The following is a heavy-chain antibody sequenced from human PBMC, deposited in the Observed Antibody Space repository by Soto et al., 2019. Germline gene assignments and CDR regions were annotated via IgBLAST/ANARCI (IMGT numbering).Heavy chain of an antibody. V-gene: IGHV4-34*01. D-gene: IGHD3-10*01. J-gene: IGHJ5*02. CDR1: GGSFSGYY. CDR3: ARGGRLTMVRGVKNWFDP. CDR2: INHSEST. Sequence: SETLSLTCAVYGGSFSGYYWSWIRQPPGKGLEWIGEINHSESTNYNPSLKSRVTISVDTSKNQFSLKLSSVTAADTAVYYCARGGRLTMVRGVKNWFDPWGQGTLVTVSS.